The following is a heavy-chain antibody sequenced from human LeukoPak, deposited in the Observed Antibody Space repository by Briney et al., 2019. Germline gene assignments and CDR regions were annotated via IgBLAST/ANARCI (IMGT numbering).Heavy chain of an antibody. CDR2: IYYSGST. D-gene: IGHD5-18*01. J-gene: IGHJ4*02. V-gene: IGHV4-59*11. Sequence: SETLSLTCTVSGGSISSHYWSWIRQPPGKGLEWIGYIYYSGSTNYNPSLKSRVTISADTSKNQFSLNLNSVTAADTAVYYCARLGYPDYWGQGTLVTVSS. CDR1: GGSISSHY. CDR3: ARLGYPDY.